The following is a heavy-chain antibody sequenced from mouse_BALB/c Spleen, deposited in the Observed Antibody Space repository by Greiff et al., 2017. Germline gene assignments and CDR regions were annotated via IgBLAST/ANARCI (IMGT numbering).Heavy chain of an antibody. D-gene: IGHD1-1*01. J-gene: IGHJ3*01. CDR3: ASPLLRYAWFAY. Sequence: EVKLMESGPSLVKPSQTLSLTCSVSGDSITSGYWNWIRKFPGNKLEYMGYISYSGSTYYNPSLKSRISITRDTSKNQYYLQLNSVTTEDTATYYCASPLLRYAWFAYWGQGTLVTVSA. CDR1: GDSITSGY. V-gene: IGHV3-8*02. CDR2: ISYSGST.